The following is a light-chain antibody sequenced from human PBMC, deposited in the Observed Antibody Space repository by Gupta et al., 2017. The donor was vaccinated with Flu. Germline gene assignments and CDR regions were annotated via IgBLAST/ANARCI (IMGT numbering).Light chain of an antibody. Sequence: DIQMTQSPSSLSVSVGDRVNITCRASQSISSYLNWYQQKPWKPPNLLIYAASSLHPGVPSRFSGSGSGTDFTLTISMLQPEDFATYSCQQADGRPYGFGPWTKLEI. CDR3: QQADGRPYG. J-gene: IGKJ2*03. CDR1: QSISSY. CDR2: AAS. V-gene: IGKV1-39*01.